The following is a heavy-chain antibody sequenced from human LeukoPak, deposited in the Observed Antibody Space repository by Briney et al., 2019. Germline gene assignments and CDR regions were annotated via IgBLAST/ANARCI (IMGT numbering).Heavy chain of an antibody. D-gene: IGHD5-18*01. Sequence: GGSLRLSCGASGFTFRTYWMHWFRQAPGKGLVWVSQINDDGSVTTYADSVEGRFTISRDNAKNTLYLQMNSLAVDDTAVYYCVRDWSQWRQEFDLWGQGTLVTVSS. J-gene: IGHJ5*02. CDR1: GFTFRTYW. CDR3: VRDWSQWRQEFDL. V-gene: IGHV3-74*01. CDR2: INDDGSVT.